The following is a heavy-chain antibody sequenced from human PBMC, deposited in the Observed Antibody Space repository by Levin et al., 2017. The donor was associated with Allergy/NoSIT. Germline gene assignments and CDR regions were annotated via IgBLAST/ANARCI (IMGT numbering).Heavy chain of an antibody. CDR3: AVLRFLEWYDY. CDR1: GFTFSSYW. CDR2: INSDGSST. V-gene: IGHV3-74*01. D-gene: IGHD3-3*01. J-gene: IGHJ4*02. Sequence: GESLKISCAASGFTFSSYWMHWVRQAPGKGLVWVSRINSDGSSTSYADSVKGRFTISRDNAKNTLYLQMNSLRAEDTAVYYCAVLRFLEWYDYWGQGTLVTVSS.